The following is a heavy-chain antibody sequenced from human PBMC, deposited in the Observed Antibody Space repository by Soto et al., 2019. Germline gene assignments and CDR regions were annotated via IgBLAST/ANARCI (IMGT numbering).Heavy chain of an antibody. D-gene: IGHD6-19*01. CDR1: GGSISSGSSY. Sequence: QLQLHESGPGLVKPSETLSLTCTVSGGSISSGSSYWGWIRQPPGEGLEWVGSIYYDGTTYYNPSLPSRLTVSVDTSTSQFCLQLSSVTAADTAVYYCTRRPRYARGWSSLDYWGQGTLVTVSS. CDR2: IYYDGTT. J-gene: IGHJ4*02. CDR3: TRRPRYARGWSSLDY. V-gene: IGHV4-39*01.